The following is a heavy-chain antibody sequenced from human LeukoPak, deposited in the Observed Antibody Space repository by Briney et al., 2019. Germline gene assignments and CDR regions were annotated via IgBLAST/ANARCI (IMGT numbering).Heavy chain of an antibody. J-gene: IGHJ5*02. CDR1: GYTFTGYC. Sequence: ASVKASCKASGYTFTGYCIHWVRQAPGQGLEWMGWINPNSGGTNYAQKFQGRVTMTRDTSINTAYMEVNRLTSDDTAVYYCARPTTVAVAGTAQDWFDPWGQGTLVTVSS. D-gene: IGHD6-19*01. CDR3: ARPTTVAVAGTAQDWFDP. CDR2: INPNSGGT. V-gene: IGHV1-2*02.